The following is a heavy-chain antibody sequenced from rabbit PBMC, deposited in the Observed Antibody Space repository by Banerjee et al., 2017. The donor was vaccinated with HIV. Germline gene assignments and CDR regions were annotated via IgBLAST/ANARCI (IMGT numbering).Heavy chain of an antibody. CDR2: IATGSSGST. D-gene: IGHD4-1*01. J-gene: IGHJ4*01. CDR3: ARDLAGVIGWNFNL. Sequence: QEQLEESGGDLVKPEGSLTITCTASGFSVSNSYWIYWVRQAPGKGLEWIACIATGSSGSTWYASWAKGRFTISKTSSTTVTLQMTSLTAADTATYLCARDLAGVIGWNFNLWGQGTLVTVS. CDR1: GFSVSNSYW. V-gene: IGHV1S45*01.